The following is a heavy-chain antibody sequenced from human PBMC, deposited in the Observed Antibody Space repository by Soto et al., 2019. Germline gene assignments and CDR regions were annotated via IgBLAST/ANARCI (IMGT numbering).Heavy chain of an antibody. V-gene: IGHV4-59*01. J-gene: IGHJ6*02. CDR2: IYYSGST. CDR1: GGSISSYY. Sequence: SEPLSLTCSVSGGSISSYYWSWIRQPPGKGLEWIGYIYYSGSTNYNPSLKSRVTISVDTSKNQFSLKLSSVTAADTAVYYCAREEKHDYVPYGMDVWGQGTTVTVSS. CDR3: AREEKHDYVPYGMDV. D-gene: IGHD4-17*01.